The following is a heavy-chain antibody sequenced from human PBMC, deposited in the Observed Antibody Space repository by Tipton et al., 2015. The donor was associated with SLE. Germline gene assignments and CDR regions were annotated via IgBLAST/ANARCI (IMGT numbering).Heavy chain of an antibody. J-gene: IGHJ6*03. V-gene: IGHV3-48*03. CDR3: ARDTAEPLVGATLSYYMDV. Sequence: SLRLSCAASGFTFSSYEMNWVRQAPGKGLGWVSYISSSGSTIYYADSVKGRFTISRDNAKNSLYLQMNSLRAEDTAVYYCARDTAEPLVGATLSYYMDVWGKGTTVTVSS. CDR1: GFTFSSYE. D-gene: IGHD1-26*01. CDR2: ISSSGSTI.